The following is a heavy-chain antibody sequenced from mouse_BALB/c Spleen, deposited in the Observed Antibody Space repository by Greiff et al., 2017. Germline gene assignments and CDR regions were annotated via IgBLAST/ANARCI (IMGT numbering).Heavy chain of an antibody. CDR1: GFTFSSYA. D-gene: IGHD2-2*01. J-gene: IGHJ2*01. Sequence: DVKLVESGGGLVKPGGSLKLSCAASGFTFSSYAMSWVRQTPEKRLEWVASISSGGSTDYPDSVKGRFTISRDNARNILYLQMSSLRSEDTAMYYCARGNGFYFDYWGQGTTLTVSS. V-gene: IGHV5-6-5*01. CDR2: ISSGGST. CDR3: ARGNGFYFDY.